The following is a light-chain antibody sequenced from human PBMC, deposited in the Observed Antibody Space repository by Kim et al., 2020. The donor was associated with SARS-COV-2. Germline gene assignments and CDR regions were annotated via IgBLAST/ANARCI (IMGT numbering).Light chain of an antibody. J-gene: IGKJ4*01. CDR1: QSLTSTH. V-gene: IGKV3-20*01. Sequence: SLSPGESTTLSCSAIQSLTSTHFAWYQHKPGQSPRLLFYGACSRATGIPDRFSGSGSGTDFTSTISRLEPEDFAVYYCQQYGRSLTFGGGTKLEI. CDR2: GAC. CDR3: QQYGRSLT.